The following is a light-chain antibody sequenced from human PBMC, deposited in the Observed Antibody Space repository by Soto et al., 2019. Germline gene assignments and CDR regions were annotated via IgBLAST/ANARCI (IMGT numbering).Light chain of an antibody. Sequence: DIQMTQSPSSVSASVGDRVTITCRASQGVSTWLAWYQQKPWKAPNLLIYTASSLQSGVPSRFSGSGSGTDFTLTISSLQPEDFANYYCQQTTTFPLNFGGGTKVEI. CDR3: QQTTTFPLN. CDR2: TAS. V-gene: IGKV1D-12*01. CDR1: QGVSTW. J-gene: IGKJ4*01.